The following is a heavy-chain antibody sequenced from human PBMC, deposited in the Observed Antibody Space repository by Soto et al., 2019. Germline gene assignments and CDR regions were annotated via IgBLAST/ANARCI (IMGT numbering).Heavy chain of an antibody. V-gene: IGHV3-48*02. CDR1: GFTFSTYS. Sequence: EVQLVESGGGLVQPGGSLRLSCTASGFTFSTYSMNWVRQAPGQGLEWVSYISRSSSVIYTADSVKGRFTISRDNAKNSLYLQMNSLRDEDTAVYYCARNWLSSSWFAFFDYWGQGTLVTVSS. D-gene: IGHD6-13*01. J-gene: IGHJ4*02. CDR3: ARNWLSSSWFAFFDY. CDR2: ISRSSSVI.